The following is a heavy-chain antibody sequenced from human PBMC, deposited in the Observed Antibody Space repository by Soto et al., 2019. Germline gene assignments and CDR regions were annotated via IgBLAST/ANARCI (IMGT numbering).Heavy chain of an antibody. Sequence: SETLSLTCTVSGASLNNYYWNWVRQPAGKGLEWIGRIYTSGSTNYNPSLKSRVTMSVDTSKNQFSLKLSSVTAADTAVYYWARDDEISAYGTNVVGYTSWFDPWGQGTMVTVSS. J-gene: IGHJ5*02. CDR2: IYTSGST. V-gene: IGHV4-4*07. CDR3: ARDDEISAYGTNVVGYTSWFDP. CDR1: GASLNNYY. D-gene: IGHD2-8*01.